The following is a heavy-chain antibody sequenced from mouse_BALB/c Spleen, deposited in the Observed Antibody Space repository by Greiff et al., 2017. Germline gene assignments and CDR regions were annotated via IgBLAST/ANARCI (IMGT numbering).Heavy chain of an antibody. D-gene: IGHD4-1*01. Sequence: QVQLKQPGAELVKPGASVKLSCKASGYTFTSYWMHWVKQRPGQGLEWIGEINPSNGRTNYNEKFKSKATLTVDKSSSTAYMQLSSLTSEDSAVYCCAKLGRDYAMDYWGQGTSVTVSS. J-gene: IGHJ4*01. V-gene: IGHV1S81*02. CDR3: AKLGRDYAMDY. CDR1: GYTFTSYW. CDR2: INPSNGRT.